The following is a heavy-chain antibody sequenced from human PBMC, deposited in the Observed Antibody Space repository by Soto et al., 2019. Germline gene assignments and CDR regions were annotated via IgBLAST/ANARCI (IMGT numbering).Heavy chain of an antibody. CDR2: ARNKAHGYTT. D-gene: IGHD2-8*01. CDR3: ARLMVTSFDL. CDR1: GFTFSDHH. J-gene: IGHJ4*02. Sequence: EVQLVESGGGLVQPGGSLRLSCAASGFTFSDHHMDWVRQAPGKGLEWVGRARNKAHGYTTAYAASLKGRFTISRDDSKNSLSLQMNILKSEDTAVYFCARLMVTSFDLWGQGTLVTVSS. V-gene: IGHV3-72*01.